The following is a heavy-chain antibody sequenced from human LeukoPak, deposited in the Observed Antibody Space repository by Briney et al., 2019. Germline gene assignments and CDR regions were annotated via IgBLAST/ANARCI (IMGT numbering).Heavy chain of an antibody. CDR1: GFIFSTYW. CDR2: IKQDGSET. D-gene: IGHD6-19*01. Sequence: PGGSLRLSCAASGFIFSTYWMTWVRQAPGKGLEWVANIKQDGSETYYVDPVKGRFTISRDNAKNSLYLQMNSLRVEDAAVYYCVREGTTVALFDYWGQGSLVTVSS. J-gene: IGHJ4*02. CDR3: VREGTTVALFDY. V-gene: IGHV3-7*01.